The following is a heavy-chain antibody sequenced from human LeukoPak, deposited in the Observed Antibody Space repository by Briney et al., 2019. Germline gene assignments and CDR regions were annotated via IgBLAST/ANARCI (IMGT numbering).Heavy chain of an antibody. Sequence: SHTLSLTCKVCAVSISIYYWTWIRQPPGGSLERIGYSFNTGSTKYNHSMKSRATISLHTSQKQISMELKSVTAADKAVYYCARQSRYYYMDVWGRGTTVTVSS. CDR2: SFNTGST. CDR3: ARQSRYYYMDV. V-gene: IGHV4-59*08. J-gene: IGHJ6*03. CDR1: AVSISIYY.